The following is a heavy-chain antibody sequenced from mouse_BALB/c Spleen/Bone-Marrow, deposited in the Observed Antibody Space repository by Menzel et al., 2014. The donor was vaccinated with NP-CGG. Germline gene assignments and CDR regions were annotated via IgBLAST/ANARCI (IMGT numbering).Heavy chain of an antibody. Sequence: VQLVESGAELARPGASVKMSCKASGYTFAYYTVHWVKQRPGQGLEWIGYINPSSGYTNYNQKFKDKATLTTDKSSSTAYMQLSSLTSEDSAVYYCAREVYGSWFAYWGPGTLVTVSA. D-gene: IGHD2-2*01. J-gene: IGHJ3*01. CDR2: INPSSGYT. V-gene: IGHV1-4*01. CDR3: AREVYGSWFAY. CDR1: GYTFAYYT.